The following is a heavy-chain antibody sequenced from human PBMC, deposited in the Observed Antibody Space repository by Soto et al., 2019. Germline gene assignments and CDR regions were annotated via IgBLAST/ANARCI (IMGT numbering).Heavy chain of an antibody. Sequence: WGSLRLSCGVCGLNFGAYGMHWVRQAPGKGLEWVAVIWYDGGRTFYADSVKGRFTISRDNSKNTLFLQMDSLRADDTAVYYCARDQRDRLKRRETRYFDCRGKGTLVTVSS. J-gene: IGHJ4*02. CDR1: GLNFGAYG. CDR3: ARDQRDRLKRRETRYFDC. V-gene: IGHV3-33*01. CDR2: IWYDGGRT.